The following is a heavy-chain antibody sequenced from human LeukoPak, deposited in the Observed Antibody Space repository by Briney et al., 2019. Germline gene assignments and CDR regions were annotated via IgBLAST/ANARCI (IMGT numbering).Heavy chain of an antibody. CDR2: FDPEDGET. CDR1: GYTLTELS. D-gene: IGHD5-18*01. CDR3: ATVAVEVTGRPYYYYYMDV. J-gene: IGHJ6*03. V-gene: IGHV1-24*01. Sequence: ASVKVSCKVSGYTLTELSMHWVRQAPGKGLEWMGGFDPEDGETIYAQKFQGRVTMTEDTSTDTAYMELSSLRSEDTAVYYCATVAVEVTGRPYYYYYMDVWGKGTTVTVSS.